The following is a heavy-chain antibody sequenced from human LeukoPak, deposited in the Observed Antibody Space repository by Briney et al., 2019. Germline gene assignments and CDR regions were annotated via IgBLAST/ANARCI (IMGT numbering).Heavy chain of an antibody. CDR2: IYYSGST. J-gene: IGHJ5*02. Sequence: KPSETLSLTCTVSGGSISSYYWSWIRQPPGKGLEWIXYIYYSGSTNYNPSLKSXVTISVDTSKNQFSLKLSSVTAADTAVYYCARAGGLVVAGTFDPWGQGTLVTVSS. CDR1: GGSISSYY. D-gene: IGHD6-19*01. V-gene: IGHV4-59*01. CDR3: ARAGGLVVAGTFDP.